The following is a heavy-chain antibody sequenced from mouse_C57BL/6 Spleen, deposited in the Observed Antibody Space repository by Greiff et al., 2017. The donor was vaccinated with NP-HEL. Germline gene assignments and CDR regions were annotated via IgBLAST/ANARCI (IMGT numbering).Heavy chain of an antibody. D-gene: IGHD3-3*01. Sequence: QVQLQQPGAELVMPGASVKLSCKASGYTFTSYWMHWVKQRPGQGLEWIGEIDPSDGYTNYNQKFKGKATLTADKSSSTAYMQIRSITAEASAVYCCARERRDPYYFDYWGQGTTLTVSA. CDR2: IDPSDGYT. V-gene: IGHV1-69*01. CDR1: GYTFTSYW. J-gene: IGHJ2*01. CDR3: ARERRDPYYFDY.